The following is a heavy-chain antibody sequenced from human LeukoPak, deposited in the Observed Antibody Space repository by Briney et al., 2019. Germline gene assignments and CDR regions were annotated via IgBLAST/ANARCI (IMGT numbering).Heavy chain of an antibody. CDR1: GFTFSSYE. CDR3: ARERRSTGAVSGYVDY. Sequence: VGSLRLSCAASGFTFSSYEMNWVRQAPGKGLEWVSSTTSTSSYIYYADSVKGRFTISRDNAKNSLYLQMNSLRAEDTAVYYCARERRSTGAVSGYVDYWGQGTLVTVSS. J-gene: IGHJ4*02. D-gene: IGHD3-9*01. CDR2: TTSTSSYI. V-gene: IGHV3-21*01.